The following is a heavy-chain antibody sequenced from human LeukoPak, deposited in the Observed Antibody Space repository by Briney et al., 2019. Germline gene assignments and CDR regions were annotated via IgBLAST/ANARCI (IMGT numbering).Heavy chain of an antibody. CDR2: ISYDGSNK. CDR1: GFTFSSYA. Sequence: GGSLRLSCAASGFTFSSYAMHWVRQAPGKGLEWVAVISYDGSNKYYADSVKGRFTISRDNSKNTLYLQMNSLRAEDTAVYYCARVSAGNDYWGQGTLVTVSS. CDR3: ARVSAGNDY. V-gene: IGHV3-30-3*01. J-gene: IGHJ4*02.